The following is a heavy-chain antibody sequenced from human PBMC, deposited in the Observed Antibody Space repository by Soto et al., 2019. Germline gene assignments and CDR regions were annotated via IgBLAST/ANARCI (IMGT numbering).Heavy chain of an antibody. D-gene: IGHD5-18*01. CDR1: GGSFSGYY. J-gene: IGHJ4*02. CDR3: ASGYCYGYGGWQQLAFDY. CDR2: INHSGST. V-gene: IGHV4-34*01. Sequence: SETLSLTCAVYGGSFSGYYWSGIRQPPGKGLEWIGEINHSGSTNYNPSIKSRVTISVDTSKNQFSLKLSSVTAADTALYYFASGYCYGYGGWQQLAFDYCGQGTLVTGSS.